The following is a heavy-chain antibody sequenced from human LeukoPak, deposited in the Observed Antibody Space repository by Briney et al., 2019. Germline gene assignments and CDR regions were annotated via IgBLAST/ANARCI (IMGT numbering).Heavy chain of an antibody. D-gene: IGHD3-16*01. CDR2: IYYSGST. CDR1: GGSISSGGYY. V-gene: IGHV4-31*03. J-gene: IGHJ6*04. Sequence: PSETLSLTCTVSGGSISSGGYYWSWIRQHPGKGLEWIGYIYYSGSTYYNPSLKSRVTISVDTSKNQFSLKLSSVTAADTAVYYSARDLIPHGMDVWGKGTTVTVSS. CDR3: ARDLIPHGMDV.